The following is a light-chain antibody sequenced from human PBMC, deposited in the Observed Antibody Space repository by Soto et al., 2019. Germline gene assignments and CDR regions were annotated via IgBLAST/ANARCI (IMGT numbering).Light chain of an antibody. Sequence: QSVLTQPASVSGSPGQSIAISCNGTSSDVGSYNLVSWYQQHPGKAPKLMIYEGSKRPSGVSNRFSGSKSGNTASLTISGLQAEDEADYYCCPYAGSSTFFYVFGTGTKVTVL. CDR1: SSDVGSYNL. CDR3: CPYAGSSTFFYV. J-gene: IGLJ1*01. V-gene: IGLV2-23*03. CDR2: EGS.